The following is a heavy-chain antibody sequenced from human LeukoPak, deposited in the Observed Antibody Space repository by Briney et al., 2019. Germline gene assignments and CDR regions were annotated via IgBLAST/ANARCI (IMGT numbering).Heavy chain of an antibody. Sequence: GGSLRLSCAASGFTFSSYGMHWVRQAPGKGLEWVAVISYDGSNKYYADSVKGRFTISRDNSKNTLYLQMNSLRAEDTAVYYCAKIPYYYDSSGYPIDAFDIWGQGTMVTVSS. V-gene: IGHV3-30*18. J-gene: IGHJ3*02. CDR2: ISYDGSNK. D-gene: IGHD3-22*01. CDR3: AKIPYYYDSSGYPIDAFDI. CDR1: GFTFSSYG.